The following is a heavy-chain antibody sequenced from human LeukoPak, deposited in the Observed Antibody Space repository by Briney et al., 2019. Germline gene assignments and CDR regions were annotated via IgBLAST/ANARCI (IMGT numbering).Heavy chain of an antibody. V-gene: IGHV3-21*01. Sequence: GGSLRLSCAASGFTFSSYNINWVRQAPGKGLEWVSSISSSSSYIYYADSVKGRFTISRDNANNSVYLQMKSLRAEDTAVYYCARFEFGAFDIWGQGTMVTVSS. CDR3: ARFEFGAFDI. J-gene: IGHJ3*02. CDR2: ISSSSSYI. D-gene: IGHD3-10*01. CDR1: GFTFSSYN.